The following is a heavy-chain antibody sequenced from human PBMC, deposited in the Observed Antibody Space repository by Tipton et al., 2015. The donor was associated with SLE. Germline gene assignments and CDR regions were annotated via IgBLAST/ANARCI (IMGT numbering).Heavy chain of an antibody. CDR2: VSPSGDT. CDR1: GYSISTGFY. V-gene: IGHV4-38-2*02. Sequence: TLSLTCTVSGYSISTGFYWGWIRQPPGKGLDWIGHVSPSGDTNYNPSLESRVTISRDTPNNQFSLKLNSVTAADTGVYYCASRIDTNFDYWGQGTLVTVSS. D-gene: IGHD5-18*01. J-gene: IGHJ4*02. CDR3: ASRIDTNFDY.